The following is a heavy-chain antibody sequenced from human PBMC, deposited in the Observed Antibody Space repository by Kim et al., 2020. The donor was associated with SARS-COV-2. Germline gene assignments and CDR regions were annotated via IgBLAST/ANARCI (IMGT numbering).Heavy chain of an antibody. V-gene: IGHV4-61*09. CDR2: VSISGDT. CDR3: ARVRVTILGVVIVPQYGLDV. D-gene: IGHD3-3*01. Sequence: SETLSLTCTVSGGPISGGTYYWSWIRQPAGKGLEWIGHVSISGDTNYNPSLKSRVTISVATSKNQFSLKLTSVTAADTAVYYCARVRVTILGVVIVPQYGLDVWGQGTTVTVSS. CDR1: GGPISGGTYY. J-gene: IGHJ6*02.